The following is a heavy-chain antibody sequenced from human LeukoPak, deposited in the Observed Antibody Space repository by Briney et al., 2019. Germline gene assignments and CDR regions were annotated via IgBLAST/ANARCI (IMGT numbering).Heavy chain of an antibody. J-gene: IGHJ4*02. CDR3: ARAGGGSSWAFDY. CDR2: IYYSGST. D-gene: IGHD6-13*01. Sequence: SETLSLTCTVSGGSISSGGYYWSWIRQHPGKGLEWIGYIYYSGSTYYNPSLKSRVTISVDTSKNQFSLKLSSVTAADTAVYYCARAGGGSSWAFDYWGQGTLVTVSS. V-gene: IGHV4-31*03. CDR1: GGSISSGGYY.